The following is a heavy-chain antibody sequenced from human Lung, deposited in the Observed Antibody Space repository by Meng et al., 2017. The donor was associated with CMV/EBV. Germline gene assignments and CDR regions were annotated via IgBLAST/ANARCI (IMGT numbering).Heavy chain of an antibody. J-gene: IGHJ4*02. CDR1: GYTITSYY. V-gene: IGHV1-2*02. Sequence: KKPGASWTVSCRASGYTITSYYSHWKRQGPGQGLEWMGWIDPRRGATKYAQRFQGRVTLTRDTSIDTVYMELTSLTSDDTAVYYCARDDYGPFNYWGQGTLVTVSS. D-gene: IGHD4/OR15-4a*01. CDR3: ARDDYGPFNY. CDR2: IDPRRGAT.